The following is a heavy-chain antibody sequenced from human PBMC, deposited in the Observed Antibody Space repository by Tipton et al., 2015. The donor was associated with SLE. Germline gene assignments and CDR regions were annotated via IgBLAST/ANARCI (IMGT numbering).Heavy chain of an antibody. CDR3: AREVYGRFPI. D-gene: IGHD3-10*01. J-gene: IGHJ4*02. CDR2: IYSSGNT. V-gene: IGHV4-39*07. CDR1: GGSISSSVYY. Sequence: TLSLTCTVSGGSISSSVYYWGWIRQPPGKGLEWIGNIYSSGNTYYSPSLNSRVTMSVDTSKNQFSLRLTSVTAADSAVYYCAREVYGRFPIWGQGALVTVSS.